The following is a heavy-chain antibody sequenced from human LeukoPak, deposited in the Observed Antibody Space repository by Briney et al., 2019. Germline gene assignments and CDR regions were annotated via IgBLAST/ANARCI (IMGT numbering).Heavy chain of an antibody. CDR2: MYYSGST. V-gene: IGHV4-30-4*01. CDR1: GGSVSSGDYY. J-gene: IGHJ5*02. Sequence: SETLSLTCTVPGGSVSSGDYYWSWIRQPPGKGLEWIAYMYYSGSTYYNPSLRSRVTMSADTSKNQLSLKLSSVTAADTAVYYCARPYYYDSRIDPWGQGILVTVSS. D-gene: IGHD3-22*01. CDR3: ARPYYYDSRIDP.